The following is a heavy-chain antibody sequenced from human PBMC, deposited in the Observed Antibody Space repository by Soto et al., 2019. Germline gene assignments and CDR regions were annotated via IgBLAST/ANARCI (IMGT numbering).Heavy chain of an antibody. V-gene: IGHV4-59*01. CDR2: IYYRGST. J-gene: IGHJ6*02. D-gene: IGHD6-13*01. CDR3: ARQQLLPFYYALDV. Sequence: PSETLSLTCNVSCGSISGYYWSWIRQPPGKGLEYIGYIYYRGSTNYNPSLESRVTMSVDTSRNQFSLKVNSVTAADTAVYYCARQQLLPFYYALDVWGQGTTVTVSS. CDR1: CGSISGYY.